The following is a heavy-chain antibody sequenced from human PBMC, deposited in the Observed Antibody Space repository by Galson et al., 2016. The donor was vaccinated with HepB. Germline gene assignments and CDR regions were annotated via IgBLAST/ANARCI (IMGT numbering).Heavy chain of an antibody. Sequence: SLRLSCAASGFTVSSNYISWVRQAPGKGLEWLSVIYSGGNTNYAESVMSRCTISRDNSNSTLYLQLNSLRAEDTAVYYCSRQFTSSGWPNWYFDLWGPGTLLTVSS. D-gene: IGHD6-19*01. CDR3: SRQFTSSGWPNWYFDL. V-gene: IGHV3-53*01. CDR1: GFTVSSNY. J-gene: IGHJ2*01. CDR2: IYSGGNT.